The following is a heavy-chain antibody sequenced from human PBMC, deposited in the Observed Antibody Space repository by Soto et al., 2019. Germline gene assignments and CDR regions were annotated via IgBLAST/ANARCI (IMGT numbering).Heavy chain of an antibody. CDR3: ASAPSNKYCSSTSCYGYYYYGMDV. V-gene: IGHV1-69*06. J-gene: IGHJ6*02. Sequence: ASVKVSCKASGVTFSSYAISWVRQAPGQGLEWMGGIIPIFGTANYAQKSQGRVTITADKSTSTAYMELSSLRSEDTAVYYCASAPSNKYCSSTSCYGYYYYGMDVWGQGTTVTVSS. CDR2: IIPIFGTA. D-gene: IGHD2-2*01. CDR1: GVTFSSYA.